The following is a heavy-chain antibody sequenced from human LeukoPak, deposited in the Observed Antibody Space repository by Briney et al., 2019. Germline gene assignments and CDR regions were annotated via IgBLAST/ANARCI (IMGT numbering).Heavy chain of an antibody. D-gene: IGHD3-10*01. V-gene: IGHV3-30*04. J-gene: IGHJ3*02. CDR2: ISYDGSSK. Sequence: GGSLRLSCAASGFTFSSYAMHWVRQAPGKGLEWVAVISYDGSSKYYADSVKGRFTISRDNSKNTLYLQMNSLRAEDTAVYYCASPAPEGRGVLDAFDIWGQGTMVTVSS. CDR1: GFTFSSYA. CDR3: ASPAPEGRGVLDAFDI.